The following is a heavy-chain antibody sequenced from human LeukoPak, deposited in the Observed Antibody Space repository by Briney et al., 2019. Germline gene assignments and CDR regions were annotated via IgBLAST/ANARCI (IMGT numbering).Heavy chain of an antibody. D-gene: IGHD5-24*01. CDR3: ARVSGWLQFALDY. V-gene: IGHV4-38-2*02. CDR2: IYHSGST. J-gene: IGHJ4*02. Sequence: PSETLSLTCTVSGYSISSGYYWGWIRQPPGKGLEWIGSIYHSGSTYYNPSLKSRVTISVDTSKNQFSLKLSSVTAADTAVYYCARVSGWLQFALDYWGQGTLVTVSS. CDR1: GYSISSGYY.